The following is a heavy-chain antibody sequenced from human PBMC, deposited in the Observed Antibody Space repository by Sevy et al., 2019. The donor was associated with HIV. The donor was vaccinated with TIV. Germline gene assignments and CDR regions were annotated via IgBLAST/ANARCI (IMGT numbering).Heavy chain of an antibody. CDR3: AKGFCSGATCPRDYYYYGMDV. J-gene: IGHJ6*02. CDR1: EFTFSSYA. Sequence: GGSLRLSCSASEFTFSSYAMSWVRQAPGKGLEWVSSISGSGRFTYYADFVEGRFIISRENSKNTLSVQMNSLGAEDTAVYYCAKGFCSGATCPRDYYYYGMDVWGQGTTVTVSS. V-gene: IGHV3-23*01. CDR2: ISGSGRFT. D-gene: IGHD2-15*01.